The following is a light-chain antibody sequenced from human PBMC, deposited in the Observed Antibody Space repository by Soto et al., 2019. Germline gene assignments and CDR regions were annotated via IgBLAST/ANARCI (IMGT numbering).Light chain of an antibody. J-gene: IGLJ1*01. V-gene: IGLV2-8*01. CDR1: SSDVGGCKF. CDR2: EVN. CDR3: SSCAGSNNPYV. Sequence: QSALTQPPSASGSPGQSVTISCTGTSSDVGGCKFVSWYQQYPGKAPQLIIYEVNKRPSGVPDRFSGSKSGNTASLTVSGLQAEDEADYCSSCAGSNNPYVFGTGTKLTVL.